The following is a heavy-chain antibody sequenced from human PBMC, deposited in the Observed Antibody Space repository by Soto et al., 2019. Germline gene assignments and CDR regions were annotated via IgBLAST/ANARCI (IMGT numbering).Heavy chain of an antibody. J-gene: IGHJ6*03. Sequence: SGPTLVNPTQTLTLTCTFSGFSLSTSGVGVGWIRQPPGKALEWLALIYWDDDKRYSPSLKSRLTITKDTSKNQVALTMTNMDPVDTATYYCAHRHVEYSGYAAYSYYYMDVWGKGTTVTVSS. D-gene: IGHD5-12*01. CDR3: AHRHVEYSGYAAYSYYYMDV. CDR1: GFSLSTSGVG. V-gene: IGHV2-5*02. CDR2: IYWDDDK.